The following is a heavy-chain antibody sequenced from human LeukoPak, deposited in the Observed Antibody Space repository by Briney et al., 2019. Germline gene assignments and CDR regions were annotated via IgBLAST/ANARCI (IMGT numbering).Heavy chain of an antibody. D-gene: IGHD2/OR15-2a*01. CDR2: IVPIFDTP. CDR3: ASDIYGSQPSDY. J-gene: IGHJ4*02. CDR1: GGTFSDFA. V-gene: IGHV1-69*05. Sequence: GASVKVSCKASGGTFSDFAVSWVRQAPGQGLEWMGGIVPIFDTPNYAQKFEDRVTITTDDATNTAYMELTGLTSEDTAVYYCASDIYGSQPSDYWGQGTLVTVSS.